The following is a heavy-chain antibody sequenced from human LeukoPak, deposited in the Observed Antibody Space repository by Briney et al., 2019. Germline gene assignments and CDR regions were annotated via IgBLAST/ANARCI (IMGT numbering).Heavy chain of an antibody. CDR2: IYITGTT. CDR1: GGSTINYY. D-gene: IGHD3-22*01. Sequence: AETLSLTCTVSGGSTINYYWSWLRQSAGKGLEWVGRIYITGTTDYNPSLKSRLTMSIDTSKNQFSLNLRSVTAADTAVYYCARLKFYDSTGYNQGYYMDVWGKGLTVTVSS. V-gene: IGHV4-4*07. J-gene: IGHJ6*03. CDR3: ARLKFYDSTGYNQGYYMDV.